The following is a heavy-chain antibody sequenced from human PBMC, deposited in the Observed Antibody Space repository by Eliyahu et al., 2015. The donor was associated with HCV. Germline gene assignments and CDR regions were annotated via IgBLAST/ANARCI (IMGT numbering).Heavy chain of an antibody. CDR2: IYYSGST. CDR3: ARSLSGSGYSLPSAL. D-gene: IGHD5-12*01. CDR1: GGSXXSSSTYY. Sequence: QLQLQESGPGLVKPSXTLSLTCTVXGGSXXSSSTYYWGWIRQPPGKGLEWIGSIYYSGSTXYNPSLKSRVTIYVDTSKNQFSLRLTSVTAADTAVYYCARSLSGSGYSLPSALWGQGTLVTVSS. J-gene: IGHJ4*02. V-gene: IGHV4-39*01.